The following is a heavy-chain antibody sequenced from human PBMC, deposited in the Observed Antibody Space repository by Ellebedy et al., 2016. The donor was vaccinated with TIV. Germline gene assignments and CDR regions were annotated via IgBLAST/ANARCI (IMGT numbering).Heavy chain of an antibody. V-gene: IGHV1-46*01. CDR3: ARGLSQQWLGPQFDY. D-gene: IGHD6-19*01. J-gene: IGHJ4*02. CDR1: GYTFTSYY. CDR2: INPSGAHP. Sequence: AASVKVSCKASGYTFTSYYMHWVRQAPGQGLEWMGVINPSGAHPTYTQKFQGRVTMTRDTSTSTVYMDLSSLRSDDTAVYYCARGLSQQWLGPQFDYWGQGTLVTVSS.